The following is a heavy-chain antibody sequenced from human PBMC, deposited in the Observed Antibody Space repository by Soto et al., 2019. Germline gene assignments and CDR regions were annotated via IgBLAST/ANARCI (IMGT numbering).Heavy chain of an antibody. CDR3: ARDLGDYFDY. V-gene: IGHV4-34*01. D-gene: IGHD4-17*01. CDR2: INHSGST. J-gene: IGHJ4*02. Sequence: TLSLTCAVYGGSFSGYYWSWIRQPPGKGLEWIGEINHSGSTNYNPSLKSRVTISVDTSKNQFSLKLSSVTAADTAVYYCARDLGDYFDYWGQGTLVTVSS. CDR1: GGSFSGYY.